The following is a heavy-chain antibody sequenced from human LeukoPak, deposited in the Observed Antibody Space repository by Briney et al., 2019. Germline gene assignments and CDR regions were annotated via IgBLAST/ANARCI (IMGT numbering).Heavy chain of an antibody. CDR2: IKSKTNGETT. J-gene: IGHJ4*02. D-gene: IGHD3-22*01. Sequence: GGSLRLSCAASGFTSINAWMTWVRQAPGKGLEWVGLIKSKTNGETTYYAAPVRGRFTISRDDSRNTLYLQMNSLQPEDTAVYCCTTAPDRSDYWGQGTLVTVSS. V-gene: IGHV3-15*01. CDR3: TTAPDRSDY. CDR1: GFTSINAW.